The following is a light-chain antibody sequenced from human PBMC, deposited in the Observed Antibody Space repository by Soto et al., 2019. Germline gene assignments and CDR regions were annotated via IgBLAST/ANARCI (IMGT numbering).Light chain of an antibody. J-gene: IGKJ1*01. V-gene: IGKV1-39*01. CDR3: QQTYTSVAT. Sequence: DIQVTQAPSSLSASVGDSVTVSCQTSQRVDSYIHWYQHQSGKPPKLLIYAASTLQDGVPSRFSGGGSGTAFSLIITGLQPGDSATYYCQQTYTSVATFGQGTKVDIK. CDR1: QRVDSY. CDR2: AAS.